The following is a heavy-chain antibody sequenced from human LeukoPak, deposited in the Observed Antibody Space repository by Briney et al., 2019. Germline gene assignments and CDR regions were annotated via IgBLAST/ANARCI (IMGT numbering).Heavy chain of an antibody. Sequence: PVGSLRLSCAASGFTFITYSMNWVRQAPGKGLEWVSYISSSSSTIYYADSVKGRFTISRDNAKNSLYLQMNSLRAEDTAVYYCARSVLLWFGELSYFDYWGQGTLVTVSS. CDR1: GFTFITYS. CDR2: ISSSSSTI. CDR3: ARSVLLWFGELSYFDY. J-gene: IGHJ4*02. D-gene: IGHD3-10*01. V-gene: IGHV3-48*01.